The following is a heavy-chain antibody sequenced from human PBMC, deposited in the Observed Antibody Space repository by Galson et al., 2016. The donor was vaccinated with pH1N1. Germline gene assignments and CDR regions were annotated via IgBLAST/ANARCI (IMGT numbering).Heavy chain of an antibody. CDR2: IVAIFGTT. J-gene: IGHJ3*01. CDR1: GGIFNSFG. D-gene: IGHD1/OR15-1a*01. CDR3: ARGDRYHNNDGFDL. V-gene: IGHV1-69*06. Sequence: QSGAEVKKTASSVKVSCKASGGIFNSFGISWVRQAPGQGLEWMGGIVAIFGTTNYAQKFQGRVTITADKSSSTVYMEVNRRTSQDTAVYYCARGDRYHNNDGFDLWGQGTMVTVSA.